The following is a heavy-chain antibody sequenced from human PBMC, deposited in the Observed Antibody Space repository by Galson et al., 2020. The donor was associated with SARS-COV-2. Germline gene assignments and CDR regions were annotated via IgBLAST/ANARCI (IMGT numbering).Heavy chain of an antibody. D-gene: IGHD2-2*01. J-gene: IGHJ6*03. CDR1: GGSFKNYY. Sequence: SETLSLTCAVYGGSFKNYYWTWIRQSPGKGLQWIGEINHRGSTNYDPSLQGRVAMSVDTSKNQFSLRLSSVTAADTAGHYCVRGAEERRIIVVVPYYYTYMDVCGGGTAVTVSS. CDR2: INHRGST. V-gene: IGHV4-34*01. CDR3: VRGAEERRIIVVVPYYYTYMDV.